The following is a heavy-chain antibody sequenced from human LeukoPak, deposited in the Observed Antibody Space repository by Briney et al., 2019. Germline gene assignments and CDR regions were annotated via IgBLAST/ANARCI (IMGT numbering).Heavy chain of an antibody. V-gene: IGHV1-69*06. J-gene: IGHJ6*03. CDR3: ARRSSSWGYYYYYMDV. D-gene: IGHD6-6*01. CDR2: IIPIFGTA. CDR1: GGTFSSYA. Sequence: GASVKVSCKASGGTFSSYAISWVRQAPGQGLEWMGGIIPIFGTANYAQKFQGRVTITADKSTSTAYMELSSLRSEDTAVYYCARRSSSWGYYYYYMDVWGKGTTVTVSS.